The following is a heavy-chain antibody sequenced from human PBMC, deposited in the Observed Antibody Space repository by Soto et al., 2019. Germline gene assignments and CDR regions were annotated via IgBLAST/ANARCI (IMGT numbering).Heavy chain of an antibody. CDR1: GFTFSSYA. CDR3: AREANGDYRGAFDI. V-gene: IGHV3-30-3*01. J-gene: IGHJ3*02. CDR2: ISYDGSNK. D-gene: IGHD4-17*01. Sequence: QVQLVESGGGVVQPGRSLRLSCAASGFTFSSYAMHWVRQAPGKGLEWVAVISYDGSNKYYADSVKGRFTISRDNSKNTLYLKMNSLRAEDTAVYYCAREANGDYRGAFDIWGQGTMVTVSS.